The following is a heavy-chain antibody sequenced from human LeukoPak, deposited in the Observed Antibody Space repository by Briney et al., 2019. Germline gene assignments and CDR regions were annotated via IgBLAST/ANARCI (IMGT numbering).Heavy chain of an antibody. CDR1: GFTFSSYA. CDR2: ISYDGSNK. J-gene: IGHJ4*02. CDR3: ARATTVTTQGYYFDY. D-gene: IGHD4-17*01. V-gene: IGHV3-30-3*01. Sequence: PGGSLRLSCAASGFTFSSYAMHWVRQAPGKGLEWVAVISYDGSNKYYADSVKGRFTISRDNSKNTLYLQMNSLRAGDTAVYYCARATTVTTQGYYFDYWGQGTLVTVSS.